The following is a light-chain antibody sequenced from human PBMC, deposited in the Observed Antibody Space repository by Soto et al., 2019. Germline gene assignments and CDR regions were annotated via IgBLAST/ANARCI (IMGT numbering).Light chain of an antibody. J-gene: IGKJ4*01. CDR3: QQYNTYPLT. CDR2: KAS. V-gene: IGKV1-5*03. CDR1: QSISTW. Sequence: DIQMTQSPSTLSASVGDRVTITCRASQSISTWLAWYQQKPGKAPKLLIYKASSLEGGVPSRFGGSGSGTQFNITISSLHPDDFATYYCQQYNTYPLTFGGGTKWIS.